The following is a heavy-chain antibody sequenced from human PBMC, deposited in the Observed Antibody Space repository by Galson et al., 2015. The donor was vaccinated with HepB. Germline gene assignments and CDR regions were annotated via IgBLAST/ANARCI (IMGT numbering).Heavy chain of an antibody. V-gene: IGHV3-30-3*01. Sequence: LRLSCAASGFTFSSYAMHWVRQAPGKGLEWVAVISYDGSNKYYADSVKGRFTISRDNSKNTLYLQMNSLRAEDTAVYYCARDPTLRILLGRTSYYFDYWGQGTLVTVSS. CDR2: ISYDGSNK. D-gene: IGHD1-14*01. CDR1: GFTFSSYA. J-gene: IGHJ4*02. CDR3: ARDPTLRILLGRTSYYFDY.